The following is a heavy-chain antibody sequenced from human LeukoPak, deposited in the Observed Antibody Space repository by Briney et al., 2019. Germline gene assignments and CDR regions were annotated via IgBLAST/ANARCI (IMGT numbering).Heavy chain of an antibody. V-gene: IGHV3-66*03. D-gene: IGHD1-26*01. CDR2: IDRSGVT. J-gene: IGHJ6*03. Sequence: GGSLRLSCAASGFTVHSNYMSWVRQAPGKGLEWVAVIDRSGVTHYADSVKGRFTISRDNSKNTLYLQMNSLRAEDTAVYYCARDPGWELRYYMDVWGKGTTVTVSS. CDR3: ARDPGWELRYYMDV. CDR1: GFTVHSNY.